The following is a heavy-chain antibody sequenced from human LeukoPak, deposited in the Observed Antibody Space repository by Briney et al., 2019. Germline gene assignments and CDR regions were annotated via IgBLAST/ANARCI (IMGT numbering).Heavy chain of an antibody. D-gene: IGHD3-3*01. Sequence: GGSRRLSCAVSGFTFSGYEMNWVRQAQGKGLEWVSYISRSGTIISYADSVRGRLTISRDNAKNSLYLQMNSLRAEDTAVYYCARERDDYYFDYWGQGTLATVSS. CDR1: GFTFSGYE. CDR2: ISRSGTII. V-gene: IGHV3-48*03. CDR3: ARERDDYYFDY. J-gene: IGHJ4*02.